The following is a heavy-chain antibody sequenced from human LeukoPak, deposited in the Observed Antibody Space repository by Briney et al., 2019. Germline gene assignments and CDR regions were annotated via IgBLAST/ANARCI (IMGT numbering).Heavy chain of an antibody. D-gene: IGHD6-19*01. CDR3: AREGSSGDGMDV. J-gene: IGHJ6*02. CDR2: ISSSSSYI. Sequence: GGSLRLSCAASGFTFSSYSMNWVHQAPGKGLEWVSSISSSSSYIYYADSVKGRFTISRDNAKNSLYLQMNGLRAEDTAVYCCAREGSSGDGMDVWGQGTTVTVSS. V-gene: IGHV3-21*01. CDR1: GFTFSSYS.